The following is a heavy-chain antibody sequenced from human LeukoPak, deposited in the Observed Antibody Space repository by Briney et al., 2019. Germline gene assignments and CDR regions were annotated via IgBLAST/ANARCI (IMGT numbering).Heavy chain of an antibody. CDR1: GFTFSSYV. D-gene: IGHD3-10*01. V-gene: IGHV3-23*01. CDR2: ISGSGGST. CDR3: AKPGRWFGELFATTEKAFDI. J-gene: IGHJ3*02. Sequence: GGSLRLSCAASGFTFSSYVMSWVLQAPGKGLEWVSAISGSGGSTYYADSVKGRFTISRDNSKNTLYPQMNSLRAEDTAVYYCAKPGRWFGELFATTEKAFDIWGQGTMVTVSS.